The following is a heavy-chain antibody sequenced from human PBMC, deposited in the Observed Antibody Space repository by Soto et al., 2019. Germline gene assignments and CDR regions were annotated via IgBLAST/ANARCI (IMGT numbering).Heavy chain of an antibody. V-gene: IGHV3-74*01. Sequence: GGSLRLSCAASGFTFRSYGMGWVRQAPGKGLVWVSRINMDGTRTNYADSVKGRFTISRDNAKNTLYLQMNSLRAEDTAVYYCVRTSLVVAAATREDYWGQGTLVTVSS. CDR2: INMDGTRT. J-gene: IGHJ4*02. D-gene: IGHD2-15*01. CDR1: GFTFRSYG. CDR3: VRTSLVVAAATREDY.